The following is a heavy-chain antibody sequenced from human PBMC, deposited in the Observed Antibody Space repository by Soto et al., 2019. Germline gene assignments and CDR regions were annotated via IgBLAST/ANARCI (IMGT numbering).Heavy chain of an antibody. Sequence: SEPLSLTCTVSGGSISSGGYYWSWIRQHPGKDKEWIGYIYYSGSTYYNPSLKSRVTISVDTSKKQFSMKLSSVTAADMAVYYCASDIAFRYYGSGSYYNYEGYDVWSQGTTVTVSS. CDR2: IYYSGST. D-gene: IGHD3-10*01. CDR3: ASDIAFRYYGSGSYYNYEGYDV. CDR1: GGSISSGGYY. V-gene: IGHV4-31*03. J-gene: IGHJ6*02.